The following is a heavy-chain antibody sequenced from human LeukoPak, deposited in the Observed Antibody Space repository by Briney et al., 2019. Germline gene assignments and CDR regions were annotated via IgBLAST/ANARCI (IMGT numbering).Heavy chain of an antibody. J-gene: IGHJ4*02. Sequence: GRSLSLSCVASGFTFSDHPFHWVRQSPDKGLEWVALIGSDGTKKYYADSVQGRFTVSRENSKNTLFLQMNTLRADDTAVYFCARQMTSTRLFDSWGQGTLVTVSS. CDR2: IGSDGTKK. CDR1: GFTFSDHP. D-gene: IGHD5/OR15-5a*01. CDR3: ARQMTSTRLFDS. V-gene: IGHV3-30*04.